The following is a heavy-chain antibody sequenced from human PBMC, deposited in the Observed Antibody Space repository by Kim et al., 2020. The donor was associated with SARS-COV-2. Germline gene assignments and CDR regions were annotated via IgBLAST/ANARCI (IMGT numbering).Heavy chain of an antibody. Sequence: SETLSLTCTVSGGSISSSSYYWGWIRQPPGKGLEWIGSIYYSGSTYYNPSLKSRVTISVDTSKNQFSLKLSSVTAADTAVYYCARISTMVRGGTNWFDPWGQGTLVTVSS. V-gene: IGHV4-39*01. J-gene: IGHJ5*02. CDR2: IYYSGST. D-gene: IGHD3-10*01. CDR1: GGSISSSSYY. CDR3: ARISTMVRGGTNWFDP.